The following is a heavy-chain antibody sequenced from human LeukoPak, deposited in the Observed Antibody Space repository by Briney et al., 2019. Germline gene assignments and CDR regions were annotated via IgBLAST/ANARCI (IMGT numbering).Heavy chain of an antibody. Sequence: GASVKVSCKASGYTFTSYDFNWLRQATGQGLEWMGWISAYNGNTNYAQKLQGRVTMTTDTSTSTAYMELRSLRSDDTAVYYCARDYDFWSDPSLPSPFDYWGQGTLVTVSS. CDR3: ARDYDFWSDPSLPSPFDY. CDR2: ISAYNGNT. V-gene: IGHV1-18*01. CDR1: GYTFTSYD. J-gene: IGHJ4*02. D-gene: IGHD3-3*01.